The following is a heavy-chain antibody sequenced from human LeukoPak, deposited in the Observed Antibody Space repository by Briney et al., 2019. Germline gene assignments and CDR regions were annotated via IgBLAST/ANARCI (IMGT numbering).Heavy chain of an antibody. CDR2: IIPIFGTA. Sequence: ASVKVSCKASGGTFSSYAISWVRQAPGQGLEWMGGIIPIFGTANYALKFQGRVTITADESTSTAYMELSSLRSEDTAVYYCARPDYYDSSGYYYPETYYYYGMDVWGQGTTVTVSS. V-gene: IGHV1-69*13. J-gene: IGHJ6*02. CDR3: ARPDYYDSSGYYYPETYYYYGMDV. D-gene: IGHD3-22*01. CDR1: GGTFSSYA.